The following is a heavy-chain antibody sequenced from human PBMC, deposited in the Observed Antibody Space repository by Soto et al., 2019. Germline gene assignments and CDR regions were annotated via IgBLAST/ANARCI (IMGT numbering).Heavy chain of an antibody. D-gene: IGHD6-19*01. V-gene: IGHV4-30-2*01. Sequence: QLQLHESGSELVKPSQTLSLTCAVSGGSISSGGYSWSWIRQPPQKGLEWIGYIYHSGSTHYNPSLKSRVTITVDRSKNQFSLKLSFVTAADTAVYYCARAGGLGAVAADYWGQGTLVTVSS. J-gene: IGHJ4*02. CDR3: ARAGGLGAVAADY. CDR1: GGSISSGGYS. CDR2: IYHSGST.